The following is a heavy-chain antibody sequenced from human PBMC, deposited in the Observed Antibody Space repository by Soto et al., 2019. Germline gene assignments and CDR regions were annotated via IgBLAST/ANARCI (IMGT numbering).Heavy chain of an antibody. Sequence: EVQLVESGGGLVQPGGSLRLSCAASGFTFSSYSMNWVRQAPGKGLEWVSYISSSSSTIYYADSVKGRFTISRDNAKNSLYLQMNSQRDDDTAVYYCARDSGSSYGPFDYWGQGTLVTVSS. V-gene: IGHV3-48*02. CDR1: GFTFSSYS. CDR2: ISSSSSTI. J-gene: IGHJ4*02. CDR3: ARDSGSSYGPFDY. D-gene: IGHD5-18*01.